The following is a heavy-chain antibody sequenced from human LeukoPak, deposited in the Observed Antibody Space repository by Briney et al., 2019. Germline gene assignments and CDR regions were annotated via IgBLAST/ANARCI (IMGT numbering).Heavy chain of an antibody. Sequence: GGSLRLSCAASGFTFSSYSMNWVRQAPGKGLEWVSSISSSSSYIYYADSVKGRFTISRDNAKNSLYPQMNSLRAEDTAVYYCARAPSKYDFWSGYHYYYMDVWGKGTTVTVSS. CDR2: ISSSSSYI. V-gene: IGHV3-21*01. CDR1: GFTFSSYS. CDR3: ARAPSKYDFWSGYHYYYMDV. D-gene: IGHD3-3*01. J-gene: IGHJ6*03.